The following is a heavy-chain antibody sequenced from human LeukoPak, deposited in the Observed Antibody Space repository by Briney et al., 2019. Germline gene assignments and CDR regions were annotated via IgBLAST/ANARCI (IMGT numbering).Heavy chain of an antibody. CDR3: AKDMSPAAMDY. D-gene: IGHD2-2*01. J-gene: IGHJ4*02. CDR2: ISYDGSNK. V-gene: IGHV3-30*18. Sequence: GGSLRLSCAASGFTFSSYGMHWIRQAPGKGLEWVAVISYDGSNKYYADSVKGRFTISRDNSKNTLYLQMNSLRAEDTAVYYCAKDMSPAAMDYWGQGTLVTVSS. CDR1: GFTFSSYG.